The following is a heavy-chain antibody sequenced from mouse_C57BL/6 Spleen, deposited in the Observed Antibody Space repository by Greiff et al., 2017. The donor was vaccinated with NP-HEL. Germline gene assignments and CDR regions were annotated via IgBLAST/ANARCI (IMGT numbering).Heavy chain of an antibody. CDR2: IDPENGDT. CDR3: TSYYYGSPWFAY. V-gene: IGHV14-4*01. D-gene: IGHD1-1*01. CDR1: GFNIKDDY. Sequence: EVKLQQSGAELVRPGASVKLSCTASGFNIKDDYMHWVKQRPEQGLEWIGRIDPENGDTEYASKFQGKATITADTSSNTAYLQLSSLTSEDTAVYYCTSYYYGSPWFAYWGQGTLVTVSA. J-gene: IGHJ3*01.